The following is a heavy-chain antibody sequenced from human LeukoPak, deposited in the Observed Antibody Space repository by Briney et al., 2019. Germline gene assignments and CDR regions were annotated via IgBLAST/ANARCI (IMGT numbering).Heavy chain of an antibody. CDR3: ARVRNGDYYYYMDV. D-gene: IGHD1-1*01. J-gene: IGHJ6*03. CDR1: GGTFSSYA. CDR2: IIPIFGTA. V-gene: IGHV1-69*13. Sequence: ASVKVSCKASGGTFSSYAISWVRQAPGQGLEWMGGIIPIFGTANYAQKFQGRVTITADESTSTAYMELSSLRSEDTAVYYCARVRNGDYYYYMDVWGKGTTVTISS.